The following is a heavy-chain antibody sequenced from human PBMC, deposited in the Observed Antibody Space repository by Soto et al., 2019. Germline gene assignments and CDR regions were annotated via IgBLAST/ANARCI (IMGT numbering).Heavy chain of an antibody. J-gene: IGHJ4*02. V-gene: IGHV2-5*02. D-gene: IGHD3-3*01. Sequence: QITLKESGPTLVKPTQTLTLTCTFSGFSLSTGGVGVGWFRQPPGKALEWLALMYWGDDKRYRPSLKSRLTITNDNFKNQVVLTMTNMEPVDTATYYCAHTAATGDFWESFDFWGQGNLVTVSS. CDR2: MYWGDDK. CDR1: GFSLSTGGVG. CDR3: AHTAATGDFWESFDF.